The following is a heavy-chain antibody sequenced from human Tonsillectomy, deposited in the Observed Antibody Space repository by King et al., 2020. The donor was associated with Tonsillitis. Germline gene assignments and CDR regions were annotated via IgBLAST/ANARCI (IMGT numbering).Heavy chain of an antibody. J-gene: IGHJ4*02. V-gene: IGHV3-48*01. Sequence: VQLVESGGGLVQPGGSLRLSCAASGFTFSSYIMNWVRQAPGKGLEGGLYISSSSSSIFYADSVKGRFTISRDNAKNSLYLQMNSLRAEDTAVYYCARRDSSGYYIDYWGQGTLVTVSS. CDR3: ARRDSSGYYIDY. D-gene: IGHD3-22*01. CDR1: GFTFSSYI. CDR2: ISSSSSSI.